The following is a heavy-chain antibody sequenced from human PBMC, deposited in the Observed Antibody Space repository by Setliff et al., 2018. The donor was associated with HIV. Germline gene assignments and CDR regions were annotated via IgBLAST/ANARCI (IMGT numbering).Heavy chain of an antibody. CDR3: ARYSGYDPSFDY. V-gene: IGHV4-38-2*02. D-gene: IGHD5-12*01. Sequence: SETLSLTCTVTGYSISSGYYWAWIRQPPGKGLEWIGYIYHAGNTYYNPSLKSRVTISVDTSKNQFSLKLSSVTAADTAVYYCARYSGYDPSFDYWGQGTLVTVS. J-gene: IGHJ4*02. CDR1: GYSISSGYY. CDR2: IYHAGNT.